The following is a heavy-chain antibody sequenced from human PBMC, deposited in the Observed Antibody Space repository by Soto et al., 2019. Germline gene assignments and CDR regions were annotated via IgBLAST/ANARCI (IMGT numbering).Heavy chain of an antibody. D-gene: IGHD5-18*01. Sequence: PSETLSLTCTVFSASLADPSWAWSRQSPDKGMEWIGKVHPSGSTDYNPSLKSRLTLSLDTSKNQFSLKVANVTAADTAVYFCARGKPSGYRFGPRNFFYYGLDVWGPGTPVTVSS. CDR2: VHPSGST. CDR1: SASLADPS. J-gene: IGHJ6*02. V-gene: IGHV4-34*01. CDR3: ARGKPSGYRFGPRNFFYYGLDV.